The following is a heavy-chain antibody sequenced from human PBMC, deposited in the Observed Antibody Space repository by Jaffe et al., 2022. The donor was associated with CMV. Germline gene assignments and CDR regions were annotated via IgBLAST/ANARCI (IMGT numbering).Heavy chain of an antibody. D-gene: IGHD1-26*01. J-gene: IGHJ3*02. Sequence: QVQLVESGGGVVQPGRSLRLSCAASGFTFSSYGMHWVRQAPGKGLEWVAVIWYDGSNKYYADSVKGRFTISRDNSKNTLYLQMNSLRAEDTAVYYCARDTLWELLRSDAFDIWGQGTMVTVSS. V-gene: IGHV3-33*08. CDR3: ARDTLWELLRSDAFDI. CDR2: IWYDGSNK. CDR1: GFTFSSYG.